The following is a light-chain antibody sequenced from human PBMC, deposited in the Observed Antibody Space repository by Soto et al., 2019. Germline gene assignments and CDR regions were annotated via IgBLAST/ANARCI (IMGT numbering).Light chain of an antibody. J-gene: IGKJ4*01. CDR3: QQLYGYPLT. CDR2: PAS. CDR1: QDISRA. Sequence: IQLTQSPSSLSATVGDRVTITCRASQDISRALAWYQQKPGKAPNLLISPASNLRSGVPSSFSGSGSGTDFTLTIHGLQPEDFATYWCQQLYGYPLTFGGGSKVEIK. V-gene: IGKV1-9*01.